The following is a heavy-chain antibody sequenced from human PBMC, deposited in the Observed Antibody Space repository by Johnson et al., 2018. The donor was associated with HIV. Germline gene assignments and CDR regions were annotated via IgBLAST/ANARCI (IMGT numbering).Heavy chain of an antibody. CDR1: GFTVSTNY. Sequence: QVQLVESGGGWIQPGGSLRLSCAVSGFTVSTNYMSWVRQAPGRGLEWVVSISYDGSNKYYADSVKGRFTISRDNSNNTLDLQMNSLRTEDTGVYYCARDLNHFGGAFDIWGQGTMVTVSS. V-gene: IGHV3-30*03. D-gene: IGHD3-16*01. J-gene: IGHJ3*02. CDR3: ARDLNHFGGAFDI. CDR2: ISYDGSNK.